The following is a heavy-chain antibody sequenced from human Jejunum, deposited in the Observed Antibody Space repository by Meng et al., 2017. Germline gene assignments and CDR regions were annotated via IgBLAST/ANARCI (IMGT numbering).Heavy chain of an antibody. D-gene: IGHD3-10*01. Sequence: GEYLKISCVVSGFTFRNSWMSWVRQAPGKGLEWVANIKQDGSEEYYVDSVKGRFSISRDNAKNSLHLQMNSLRAEDTAVYYCARDLLGVFMVRGTIAYQYYGMDVWGQGTTVTVSS. V-gene: IGHV3-7*01. CDR1: GFTFRNSW. CDR3: ARDLLGVFMVRGTIAYQYYGMDV. CDR2: IKQDGSEE. J-gene: IGHJ6*02.